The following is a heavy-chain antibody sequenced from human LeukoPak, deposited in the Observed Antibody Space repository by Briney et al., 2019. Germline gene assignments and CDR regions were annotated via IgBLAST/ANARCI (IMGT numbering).Heavy chain of an antibody. Sequence: SETLSLTCTVSGGSISSGSYYWGWIRQPPGKGLEWIGEINHSGSTNYNPSLKSRVTISVDTSKNQFSLKLSSVTAADTAVYYCARHVAAAGKGTIDYWGQGTLVTVSS. CDR3: ARHVAAAGKGTIDY. CDR2: INHSGST. D-gene: IGHD6-13*01. CDR1: GGSISSGSYY. J-gene: IGHJ4*02. V-gene: IGHV4-39*01.